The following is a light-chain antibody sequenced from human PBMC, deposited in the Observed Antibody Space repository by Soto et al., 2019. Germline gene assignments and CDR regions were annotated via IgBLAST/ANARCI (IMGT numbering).Light chain of an antibody. CDR2: DAS. Sequence: EVVMTQSPATLSVSPGEGATLSCRASQSVRSNLAWYRQQPGQAPRLLLYDASTRATGVPARFSGSGSGTEFTLTISSLQSEDFAVYYCQQRSNWPPITFGQGTRLEIK. CDR1: QSVRSN. CDR3: QQRSNWPPIT. J-gene: IGKJ5*01. V-gene: IGKV3-15*01.